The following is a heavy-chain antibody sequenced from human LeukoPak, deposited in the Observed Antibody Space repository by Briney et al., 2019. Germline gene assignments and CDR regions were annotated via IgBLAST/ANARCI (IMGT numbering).Heavy chain of an antibody. J-gene: IGHJ6*03. Sequence: GGSLRLSCAASGFTFSSYSMNWVRQAPGKGLEWVSCISSSSSYIYYTDSVKGRFTLSRDNAKKSLYLQMNSLRSEDTAVYYCAKDPRKVRVSVVPAARYMDVWGKGTTVTISS. CDR2: ISSSSSYI. V-gene: IGHV3-21*01. CDR1: GFTFSSYS. D-gene: IGHD2-2*01. CDR3: AKDPRKVRVSVVPAARYMDV.